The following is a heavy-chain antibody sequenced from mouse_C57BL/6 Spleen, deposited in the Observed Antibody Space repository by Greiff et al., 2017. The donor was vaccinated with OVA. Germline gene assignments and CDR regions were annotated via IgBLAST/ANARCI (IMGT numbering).Heavy chain of an antibody. D-gene: IGHD2-5*01. CDR3: TRKVHSNSYAMDD. CDR2: IYPGNSDT. V-gene: IGHV1-5*01. J-gene: IGHJ4*01. CDR1: GYTFTSYW. Sequence: EVQLQQSGTVLARPGASVKLSCKTSGYTFTSYWMHWVKQRPGQGLEWIGAIYPGNSDTSYNQNFKGKAKLTAVTSASTAYMELSSLTNEDSAVYYGTRKVHSNSYAMDDWGQGTSVTVSS.